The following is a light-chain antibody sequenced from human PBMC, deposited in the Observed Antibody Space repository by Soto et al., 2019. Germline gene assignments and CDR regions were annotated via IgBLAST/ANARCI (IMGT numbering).Light chain of an antibody. V-gene: IGKV1-5*03. CDR1: QTISSW. CDR2: KAS. CDR3: QQSYSTLWT. J-gene: IGKJ1*01. Sequence: DIQMTQSPSTLSGSVGDRVTITCRASQTISSWLAWYQQKPGKAPKLLIYKASTLKSGVPSRFSGSGSGTEFTLTISSLQPDDFATYYCQQSYSTLWTLGQGTKVDIK.